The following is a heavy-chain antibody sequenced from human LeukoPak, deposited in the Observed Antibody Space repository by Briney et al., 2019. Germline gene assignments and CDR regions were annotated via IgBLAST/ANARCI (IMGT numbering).Heavy chain of an antibody. CDR2: ISSSSGTI. V-gene: IGHV3-48*02. J-gene: IGHJ4*02. D-gene: IGHD1-26*01. CDR3: AKIKSGNYGPFDY. Sequence: GGSLRLSCAASGFTFSTFGMNWARQAPEKGLEWVSHISSSSGTIFYADSVKGRFTVSRDNTENSLYLQMNSLRDEDTAVYYCAKIKSGNYGPFDYWGQGTLVTVSS. CDR1: GFTFSTFG.